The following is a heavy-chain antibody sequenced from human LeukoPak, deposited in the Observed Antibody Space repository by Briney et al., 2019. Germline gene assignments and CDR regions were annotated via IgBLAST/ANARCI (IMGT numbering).Heavy chain of an antibody. J-gene: IGHJ3*02. Sequence: PSQTLSLTCAVSGGSISSGGYCWSWIRQPPGKGLEWIGYIYHSGSTYYNPSLKSRVTISVDRSKNQFSLKLSSVTAADTAVYYCARALPPYYDFWSGYYRGGAFDIWGQGTMVTVSS. CDR2: IYHSGST. CDR3: ARALPPYYDFWSGYYRGGAFDI. V-gene: IGHV4-30-2*01. CDR1: GGSISSGGYC. D-gene: IGHD3-3*01.